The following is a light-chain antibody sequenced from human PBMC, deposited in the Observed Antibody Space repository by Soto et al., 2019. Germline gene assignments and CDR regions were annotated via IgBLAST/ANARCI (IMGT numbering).Light chain of an antibody. CDR2: DAS. V-gene: IGKV1-33*01. Sequence: DIQMTQSPSSLSASVGDRVTITCQASQDISNYLNWYQQKPGKAPKLLIYDASNLETGVPSRFSGSGSGTEFTLTISSLQPDDFATYCCQQYNSSPITFGQGTRLEIK. J-gene: IGKJ5*01. CDR3: QQYNSSPIT. CDR1: QDISNY.